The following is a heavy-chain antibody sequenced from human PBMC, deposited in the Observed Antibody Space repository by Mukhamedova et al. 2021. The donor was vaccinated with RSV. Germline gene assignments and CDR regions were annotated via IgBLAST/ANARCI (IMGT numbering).Heavy chain of an antibody. CDR3: VRGRGWIDP. Sequence: VRRMPGKGLEWMGVINPGDSQTIYSPSFQGQITISVDKSINTAYLQLSSLKASDTVIYYCVRGRGWIDPWGQGTLVTVSP. V-gene: IGHV5-51*01. CDR2: INPGDSQT. J-gene: IGHJ5*02.